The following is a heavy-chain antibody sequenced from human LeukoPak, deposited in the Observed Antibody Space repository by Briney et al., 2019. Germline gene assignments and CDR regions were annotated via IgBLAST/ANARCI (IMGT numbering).Heavy chain of an antibody. Sequence: GGSLRLSCAASGFTVSTNYMSWVRQAQGKGQELVSVLYSSGSTYYADSVRGRFTISRDSSKNTLYRQVNTLRAHDSAVYYCARPYDYVWGPFVYWGQGTLVTVSS. V-gene: IGHV3-53*01. CDR2: LYSSGST. CDR1: GFTVSTNY. J-gene: IGHJ4*02. CDR3: ARPYDYVWGPFVY. D-gene: IGHD3-16*01.